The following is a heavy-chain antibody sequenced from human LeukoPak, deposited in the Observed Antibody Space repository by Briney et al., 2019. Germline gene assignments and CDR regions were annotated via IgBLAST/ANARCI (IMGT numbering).Heavy chain of an antibody. D-gene: IGHD4-17*01. CDR2: IYSSGSA. CDR3: ARDKSDKRTTVTTYAFDI. J-gene: IGHJ3*02. V-gene: IGHV4-4*07. Sequence: SETLSLTCTVSGDSINSYYWNWIRQPAGKGLEWIGRIYSSGSANYNSSLKSRVTMSVDTSKSQFSLKLNSVTAADTAMYYCARDKSDKRTTVTTYAFDIWGQGTMVTVSS. CDR1: GDSINSYY.